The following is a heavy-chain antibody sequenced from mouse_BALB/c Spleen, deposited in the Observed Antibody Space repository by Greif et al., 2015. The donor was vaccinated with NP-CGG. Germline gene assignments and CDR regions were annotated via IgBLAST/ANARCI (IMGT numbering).Heavy chain of an antibody. CDR1: GYTFTNYW. Sequence: QVQLQQSGAELVRPGTSVKISCKASGYTFTNYWLGWVKQGPGHGLEWIGDIYPGGGYTNYNEKFKGKATLTADTSSSTAYMQLSILTSEDSAVYFCARRGEGYAMDSWGQGTSVTVSS. CDR3: ARRGEGYAMDS. J-gene: IGHJ4*01. V-gene: IGHV1-63*02. CDR2: IYPGGGYT.